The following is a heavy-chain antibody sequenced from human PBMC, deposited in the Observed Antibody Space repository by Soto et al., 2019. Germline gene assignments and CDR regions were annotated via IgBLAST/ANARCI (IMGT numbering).Heavy chain of an antibody. D-gene: IGHD2-21*01. CDR3: VRGVGGGLFDP. J-gene: IGHJ5*02. CDR2: ISPGSRYT. CDR1: GFTFGDSY. V-gene: IGHV3-11*06. Sequence: PGGSLRLSCAGSGFTFGDSYMSWIRQAPGKGLEWPSYISPGSRYTYYADSVKGRFTISRDNAKNTLYLQMISLTAEDTAIYYCVRGVGGGLFDPWGQGTMVTVSS.